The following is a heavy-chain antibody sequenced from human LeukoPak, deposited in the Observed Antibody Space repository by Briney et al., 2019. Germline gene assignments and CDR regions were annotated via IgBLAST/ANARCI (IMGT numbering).Heavy chain of an antibody. Sequence: SVKVSCKASGGTFSSYAISWVRQAPGQGLEWMGGIIPIFGTANYAQKFQGRVTITTDASTSTAYMELSSLRSDDTAVYYCARDQAWGDDFWSGYNNWFDPWGQGTLVTVSS. CDR3: ARDQAWGDDFWSGYNNWFDP. V-gene: IGHV1-69*05. CDR1: GGTFSSYA. CDR2: IIPIFGTA. D-gene: IGHD3-3*01. J-gene: IGHJ5*02.